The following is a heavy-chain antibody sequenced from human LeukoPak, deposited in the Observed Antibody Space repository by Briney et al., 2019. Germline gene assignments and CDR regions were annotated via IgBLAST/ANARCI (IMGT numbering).Heavy chain of an antibody. CDR2: VSGSGGNT. CDR1: GFTFSSYA. CDR3: AKAGCSSTSCYFDY. V-gene: IGHV3-23*01. D-gene: IGHD2-2*01. Sequence: GGSLRLSCAASGFTFSSYAMNWVRQAPGKGLEWVPAVSGSGGNTYYANSVKGRFTISRDNSRNTLHLQMNSLRAEDTAVYYCAKAGCSSTSCYFDYWGQGTLVTVSS. J-gene: IGHJ4*02.